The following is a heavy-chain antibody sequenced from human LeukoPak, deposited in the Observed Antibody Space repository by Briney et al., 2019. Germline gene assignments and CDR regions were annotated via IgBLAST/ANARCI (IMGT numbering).Heavy chain of an antibody. CDR3: VKGGRTTVTSDAFDV. V-gene: IGHV3-64D*09. J-gene: IGHJ3*01. CDR1: GFTFSNYA. CDR2: ISSNGGST. D-gene: IGHD4-17*01. Sequence: GGSLRLSCSASGFTFSNYAMHWVRQAPGKGLEYVSAISSNGGSTYYADSVKGRFTISRDNSKNTLYLQMSSLRAEDTAVYHCVKGGRTTVTSDAFDVWGQGTRVTVSS.